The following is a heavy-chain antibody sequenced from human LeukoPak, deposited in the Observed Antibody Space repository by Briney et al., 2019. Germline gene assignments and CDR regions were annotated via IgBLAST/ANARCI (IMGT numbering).Heavy chain of an antibody. CDR2: ISYDGSNK. J-gene: IGHJ3*02. V-gene: IGHV3-30*18. D-gene: IGHD2-15*01. CDR3: AKGAGYCSGGSCYYISVTLGDAFDI. CDR1: GLTFSSYG. Sequence: PGRSLRLSCAASGLTFSSYGMHWVRQAPGKGLEWVAVISYDGSNKYYADSVKGRFTISRDNSKNTLYLQMNSLRAEDTAVYYCAKGAGYCSGGSCYYISVTLGDAFDIWGQGTMVTVSS.